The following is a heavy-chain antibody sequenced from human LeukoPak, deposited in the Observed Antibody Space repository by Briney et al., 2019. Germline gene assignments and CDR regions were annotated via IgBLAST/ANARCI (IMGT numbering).Heavy chain of an antibody. V-gene: IGHV4-59*12. CDR3: ARDRYFDL. Sequence: PSETLSLTCTVSGGSISSYHWIWIRQPPGKGLEWIGYIHYSGSTNYNPSLKSRVTISVDTSKNQFSLKLSSMAAADTAVYYCARDRYFDLWGRGTLVNVSS. CDR2: IHYSGST. CDR1: GGSISSYH. J-gene: IGHJ2*01.